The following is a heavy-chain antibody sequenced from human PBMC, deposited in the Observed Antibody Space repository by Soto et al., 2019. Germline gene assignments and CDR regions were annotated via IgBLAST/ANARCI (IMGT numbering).Heavy chain of an antibody. J-gene: IGHJ1*01. CDR1: GFSLSTSGVG. Sequence: QITLKESGPTLVKPTQTLTLTCTFSGFSLSTSGVGVGWIRQPAGKPLEWLALIYWDDDKRYSPSLKSRLTNTKDTSKNQVVLTMTNMDPVDTATYYCAHMAPTVVTPAEYFQHWGQGTLVTVSS. CDR3: AHMAPTVVTPAEYFQH. D-gene: IGHD2-21*02. CDR2: IYWDDDK. V-gene: IGHV2-5*02.